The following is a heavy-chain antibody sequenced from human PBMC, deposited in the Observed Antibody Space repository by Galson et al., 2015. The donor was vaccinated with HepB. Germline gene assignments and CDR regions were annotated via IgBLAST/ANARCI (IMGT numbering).Heavy chain of an antibody. Sequence: SLRLSCAASGFTFSSYSMNWVRQAPGKGLEWVSYISSSSSTIYYADSVKGRFTISRDNAKNSLYLQMNSLRAEDTAVYYCARDKRGLGVWGKGTTVTVSS. CDR3: ARDKRGLGV. J-gene: IGHJ6*04. CDR2: ISSSSSTI. CDR1: GFTFSSYS. V-gene: IGHV3-48*01. D-gene: IGHD3-10*01.